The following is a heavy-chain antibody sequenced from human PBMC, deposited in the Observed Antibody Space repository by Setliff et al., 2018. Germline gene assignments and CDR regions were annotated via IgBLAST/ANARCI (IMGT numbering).Heavy chain of an antibody. Sequence: SETLSLTCAVSGYSISGGYYWGWIRQPPGKGLEWIGSIYHSGSTYYNPSLKSRVTISVDTSKNQFSLKLSSVTAADTVVYYCARDRVGSGGSCYGLDYWGQGTLVTVSS. D-gene: IGHD2-15*01. CDR2: IYHSGST. V-gene: IGHV4-38-2*02. CDR3: ARDRVGSGGSCYGLDY. CDR1: GYSISGGYY. J-gene: IGHJ4*02.